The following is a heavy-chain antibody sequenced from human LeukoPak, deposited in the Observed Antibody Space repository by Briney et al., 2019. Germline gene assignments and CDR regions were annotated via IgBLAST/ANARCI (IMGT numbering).Heavy chain of an antibody. CDR3: AKDLMVVTATPAFDY. Sequence: GGSLRLSCVASGFTFSSYGMHWVRQAPGKGLEWVAVISYDGSNKYYADSVKGRFTISRDNSKNTLYLQMNSLRAEDTAVYYCAKDLMVVTATPAFDYWGQGTLVTVSS. CDR2: ISYDGSNK. CDR1: GFTFSSYG. D-gene: IGHD2-21*02. J-gene: IGHJ4*02. V-gene: IGHV3-30*18.